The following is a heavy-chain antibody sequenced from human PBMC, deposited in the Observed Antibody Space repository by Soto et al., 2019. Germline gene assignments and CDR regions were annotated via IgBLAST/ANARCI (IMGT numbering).Heavy chain of an antibody. V-gene: IGHV4-59*01. Sequence: LSLTCTVSGASISNDYWGWIRQPPGKGLDYIGHIYYSGSTRYNASLEGRVTISVDTSRKQFSLKLTSVTAADTAVYFCARGRHCTSATCFGYPSIWFDPCGQGTLVTFSS. CDR2: IYYSGST. CDR1: GASISNDY. D-gene: IGHD2-2*01. J-gene: IGHJ5*02. CDR3: ARGRHCTSATCFGYPSIWFDP.